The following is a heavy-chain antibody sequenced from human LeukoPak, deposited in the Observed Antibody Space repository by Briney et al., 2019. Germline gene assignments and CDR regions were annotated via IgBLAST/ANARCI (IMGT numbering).Heavy chain of an antibody. CDR2: ISSSSSTI. D-gene: IGHD2-21*02. Sequence: NPGGSLRLSCAASGFTFSSYSMNWVRQAPGKGLEWVSYISSSSSTIYYADSVKGRFTISRDNAKNSLYLQMNSLRAEDTAVYYCARDSGDCYSSPCAFDTWGQGTMVTVSS. CDR3: ARDSGDCYSSPCAFDT. J-gene: IGHJ3*02. CDR1: GFTFSSYS. V-gene: IGHV3-48*04.